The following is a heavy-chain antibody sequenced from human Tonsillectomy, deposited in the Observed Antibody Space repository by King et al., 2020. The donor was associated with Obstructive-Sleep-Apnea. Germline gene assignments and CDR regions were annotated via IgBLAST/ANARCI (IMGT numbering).Heavy chain of an antibody. J-gene: IGHJ6*02. CDR3: ARDHLGDYVEGYYYSYGMDV. CDR2: ISTYNGNT. Sequence: QLVQSGAEVKKPGASVKVSCKASGYTFMTYGITWVRQAPGQGLEWMGWISTYNGNTNYAQKVQDRVTMTTDTSTSTAYMELRGLRSDDTAVYYCARDHLGDYVEGYYYSYGMDVWGQGTTVTVSS. D-gene: IGHD4-17*01. V-gene: IGHV1-18*01. CDR1: GYTFMTYG.